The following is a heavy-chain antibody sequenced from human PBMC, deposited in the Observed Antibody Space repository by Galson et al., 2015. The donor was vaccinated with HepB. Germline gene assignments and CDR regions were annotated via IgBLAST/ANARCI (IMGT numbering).Heavy chain of an antibody. CDR2: ISRGSSYI. D-gene: IGHD2-2*01. Sequence: SLRLSCAASGFMFSSYGINWVRQAPGKGLEWVSYISRGSSYIYYADSVKGRFTISRDNAKSSLYLQMNSLRAGDTAVYYCAREGKPYCSSTNCYPVDWFDPWGQGTLVTVSS. CDR3: AREGKPYCSSTNCYPVDWFDP. J-gene: IGHJ5*02. CDR1: GFMFSSYG. V-gene: IGHV3-21*01.